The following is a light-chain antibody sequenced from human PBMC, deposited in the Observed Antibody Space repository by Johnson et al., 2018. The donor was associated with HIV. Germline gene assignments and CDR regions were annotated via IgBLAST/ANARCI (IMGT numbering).Light chain of an antibody. J-gene: IGLJ1*01. CDR2: DNN. CDR1: SSNIGNND. V-gene: IGLV1-51*01. CDR3: GTWDSLLSAGV. Sequence: QSVLTQPPSVSAAPGQKVTISCSGSSSNIGNNDVSWYQQLPGTAPKLLIYDNNKRPSGIPDRFSGSKSGTSATLGITGLQTGDEADYYCGTWDSLLSAGVFGTGTKVTVL.